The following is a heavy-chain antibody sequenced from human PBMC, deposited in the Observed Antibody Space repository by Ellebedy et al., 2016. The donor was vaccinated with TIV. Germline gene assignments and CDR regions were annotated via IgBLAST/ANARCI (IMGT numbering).Heavy chain of an antibody. CDR3: ARVRSVYHYMDV. J-gene: IGHJ6*03. V-gene: IGHV3-48*04. Sequence: GESLKISCTASGSTFSTYSMNWVRQAPGKGLEWVSYVSGSGKTTYYTDSLKGRFTISRDNAKNSLYLHMNSLRAEDTAMYYCARVRSVYHYMDVWGKGTMVTVSS. CDR1: GSTFSTYS. D-gene: IGHD2-8*01. CDR2: VSGSGKTT.